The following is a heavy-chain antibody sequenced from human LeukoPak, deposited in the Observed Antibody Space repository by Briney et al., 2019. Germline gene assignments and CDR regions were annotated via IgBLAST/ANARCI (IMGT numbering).Heavy chain of an antibody. CDR3: ARAVAGRGDS. CDR1: GFTFSNHW. Sequence: PGGSLRLSCAASGFTFSNHWMHWVRQAPGKGLVWVSRINSDGSSTSYADSVKGRFTISRDNAKNTLYLQMNSLRAEDAAVYFCARAVAGRGDSWGQGTLVTVSS. V-gene: IGHV3-74*01. CDR2: INSDGSST. J-gene: IGHJ4*02. D-gene: IGHD6-19*01.